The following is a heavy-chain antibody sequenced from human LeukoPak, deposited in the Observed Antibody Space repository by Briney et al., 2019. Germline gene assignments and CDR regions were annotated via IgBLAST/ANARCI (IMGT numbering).Heavy chain of an antibody. CDR3: ARARGSSGSYEYYHYMDV. D-gene: IGHD1-26*01. CDR2: IYTSGST. V-gene: IGHV4-4*07. Sequence: SETLSLTCTVSGGSISSYYWSWIRQPAGKGLEWIGRIYTSGSTNYNPSLKSRVTISVDKSKKQFSLKLSSVTAEDTAVYYCARARGSSGSYEYYHYMDVWGKGTTVTISS. J-gene: IGHJ6*03. CDR1: GGSISSYY.